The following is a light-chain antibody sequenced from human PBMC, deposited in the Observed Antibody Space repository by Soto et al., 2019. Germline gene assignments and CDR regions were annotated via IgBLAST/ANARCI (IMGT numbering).Light chain of an antibody. J-gene: IGKJ1*01. CDR1: QDISHY. Sequence: DIQMTQSPSSLSASAGDRFTIICQASQDISHYLNWYQKKPGKAPRILIYAASSLQSGVPSRFSGSGSGTEFTLTISSLQHEDFATYYCQQSYSTKFGHGTRW. CDR3: QQSYSTK. CDR2: AAS. V-gene: IGKV1-39*01.